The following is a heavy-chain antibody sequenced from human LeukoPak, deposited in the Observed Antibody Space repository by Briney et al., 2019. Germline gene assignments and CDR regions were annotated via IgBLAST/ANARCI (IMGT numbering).Heavy chain of an antibody. CDR1: GFTFDDYA. J-gene: IGHJ4*02. CDR2: ISWNSGNI. Sequence: GGSLRLSCAASGFTFDDYAMHWVRQAPGKGLEWVSGISWNSGNIGYADSVKGRFTISRDNAKNSLYLQMNSLRAEDTALYYCAKDISATMIVVDYWDQGTLVTVSS. V-gene: IGHV3-9*01. CDR3: AKDISATMIVVDY. D-gene: IGHD3-22*01.